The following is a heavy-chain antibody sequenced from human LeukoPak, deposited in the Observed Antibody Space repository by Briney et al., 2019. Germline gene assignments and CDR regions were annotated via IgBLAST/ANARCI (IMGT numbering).Heavy chain of an antibody. Sequence: SETLSLTCTVSGGSISSGGYYWSWIRQHPGKGLGWIGYIYYSGSTYYNPSLKSRVTISVDTSKNQFSLKMSSVTAADTAVYYCARDLRCSGGSCYFWFDPWGQGNLVTVTA. CDR2: IYYSGST. CDR3: ARDLRCSGGSCYFWFDP. J-gene: IGHJ5*02. V-gene: IGHV4-31*03. CDR1: GGSISSGGYY. D-gene: IGHD2-15*01.